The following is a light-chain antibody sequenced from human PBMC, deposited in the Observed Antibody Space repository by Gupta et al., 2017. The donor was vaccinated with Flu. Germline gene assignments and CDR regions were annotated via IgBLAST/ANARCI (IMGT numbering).Light chain of an antibody. J-gene: IGKJ1*01. CDR2: GAS. V-gene: IGKV3-20*01. Sequence: EIVLTQSPGTLSLSPGERATLSCRASQSINSNYLAWYQQKPGQAPRLLIYGASSRATGIPDRFGGSGSGTEFTLTISRLEPEDVAVYYCLQDVCASRTFGQGTKVEIK. CDR1: QSINSNY. CDR3: LQDVCASRT.